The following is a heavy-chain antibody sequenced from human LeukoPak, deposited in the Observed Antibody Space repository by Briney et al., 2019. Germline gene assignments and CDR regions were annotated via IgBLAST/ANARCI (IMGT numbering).Heavy chain of an antibody. Sequence: ASVKVSCKASGYTFTNYYIHWVRQAPGQGLEWMGIINPTGDSTSYAQKFQARVTMTRDTSTNTVYMELSSLRSEDTAVYYCARDSGSYYYWGQGTLVTVSS. V-gene: IGHV1-46*01. CDR2: INPTGDST. CDR3: ARDSGSYYY. D-gene: IGHD1-26*01. J-gene: IGHJ4*02. CDR1: GYTFTNYY.